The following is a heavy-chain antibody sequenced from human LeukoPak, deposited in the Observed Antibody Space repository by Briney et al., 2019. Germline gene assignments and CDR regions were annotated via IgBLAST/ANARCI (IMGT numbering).Heavy chain of an antibody. CDR1: GFTFSDYS. Sequence: GGSLRLSCAASGFTFSDYSMSWVRQAPGKGLEWISYIGIDSGNTNYADSVKGRFTISGEKAKNSLYLQVNSLRVEDTAVYYCARDYKYAFDNWGQGTLVTVSS. V-gene: IGHV3-11*06. CDR2: IGIDSGNT. J-gene: IGHJ4*02. CDR3: ARDYKYAFDN. D-gene: IGHD5-24*01.